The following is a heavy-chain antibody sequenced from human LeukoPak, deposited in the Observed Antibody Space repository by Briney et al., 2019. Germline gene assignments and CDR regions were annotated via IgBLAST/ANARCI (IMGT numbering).Heavy chain of an antibody. CDR1: GFTFSSYW. Sequence: GGSLRLSCAASGFTFSSYWMSWVRQAPGKGLEWVANIKQDGSEKYYVDSVKGRFTISRDNAKNSLYLQMNSLRAEDTAVYYCAQLTGYYDSSGYYTRYFDCWGQGTLVTVSS. CDR3: AQLTGYYDSSGYYTRYFDC. V-gene: IGHV3-7*01. D-gene: IGHD3-22*01. CDR2: IKQDGSEK. J-gene: IGHJ4*02.